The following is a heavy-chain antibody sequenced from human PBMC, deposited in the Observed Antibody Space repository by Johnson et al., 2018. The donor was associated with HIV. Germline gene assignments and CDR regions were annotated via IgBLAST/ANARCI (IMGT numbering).Heavy chain of an antibody. CDR2: IGTAGDT. D-gene: IGHD5-12*01. Sequence: VQLVESGGGLVQPGGSLRLSCAASGFTFSSYDMHWVRQATGKGLEWVSAIGTAGDTYYPGSVKGRFTISRENAKNSLYLQMNSLRAEDTALYYCAIVLGRGYSGYDKNYDAFDIWGQGTMVTVSS. J-gene: IGHJ3*02. CDR3: AIVLGRGYSGYDKNYDAFDI. V-gene: IGHV3-13*01. CDR1: GFTFSSYD.